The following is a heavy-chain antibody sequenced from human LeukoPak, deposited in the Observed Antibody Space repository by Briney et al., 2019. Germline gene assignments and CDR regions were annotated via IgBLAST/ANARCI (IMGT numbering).Heavy chain of an antibody. Sequence: ASVKVSCKGSGYTCTGDHMHWVRQAPGQGLEWMGWINSTGCGTNYAQKFQGRVTMTRDTSISTVYVELSRLRSDDTAVYYCAKQKVEGANWFDPWGQGTLVTVFS. CDR1: GYTCTGDH. J-gene: IGHJ5*02. V-gene: IGHV1-2*02. CDR3: AKQKVEGANWFDP. CDR2: INSTGCGT. D-gene: IGHD1-26*01.